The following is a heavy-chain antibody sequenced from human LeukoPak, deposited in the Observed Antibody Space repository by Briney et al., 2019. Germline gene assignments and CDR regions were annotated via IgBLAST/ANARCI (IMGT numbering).Heavy chain of an antibody. J-gene: IGHJ5*02. V-gene: IGHV4-39*01. Sequence: PSETLSLTCTVSGGSISGSSSYWGCIRQPPGKGLEWIGSIYYSGSTSYNPSLKSRVTISVDTSKNQFSLKLKSVTAADTAVYYCYRNNSSSDEFWGSDWSGERYNWFDPWGQGTLVTVSS. D-gene: IGHD3-10*01. CDR2: IYYSGST. CDR3: YRNNSSSDEFWGSDWSGERYNWFDP. CDR1: GGSISGSSSY.